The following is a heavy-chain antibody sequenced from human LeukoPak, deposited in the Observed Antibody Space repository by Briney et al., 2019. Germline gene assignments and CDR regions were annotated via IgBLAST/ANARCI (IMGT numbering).Heavy chain of an antibody. CDR3: AKDNSHWLFDY. CDR1: GFSFSSTS. CDR2: ISSTGNIK. D-gene: IGHD1-1*01. V-gene: IGHV3-30-3*01. J-gene: IGHJ4*02. Sequence: QPGGSLTLSCAASGFSFSSTSMHWVRQAPGKGLEWVAVISSTGNIKNFADSVKGRFTISRDNSKNTLYLQMNTLRAEDTSFYYCAKDNSHWLFDYWGRGTLVTVSS.